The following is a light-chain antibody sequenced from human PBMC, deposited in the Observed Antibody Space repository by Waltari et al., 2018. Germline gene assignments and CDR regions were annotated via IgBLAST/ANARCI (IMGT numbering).Light chain of an antibody. CDR1: QSVRNN. J-gene: IGKJ1*01. V-gene: IGKV3-15*01. CDR3: QQYNNWPPWT. Sequence: EIVMTQSPATLSVSPGERATLSCRASQSVRNNLVWYQQKPGQAPRLLIYGASTRVTGIPARFSGSGSGTDFTLTISSLQSEDVAVYYCQQYNNWPPWTFGQGTKVEIK. CDR2: GAS.